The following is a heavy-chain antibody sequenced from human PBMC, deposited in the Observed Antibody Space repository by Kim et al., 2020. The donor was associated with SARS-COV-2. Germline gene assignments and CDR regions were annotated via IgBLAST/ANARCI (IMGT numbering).Heavy chain of an antibody. CDR2: ISGSGGST. V-gene: IGHV3-23*01. CDR3: AKGGGSGSYYRGYYYYGMDV. CDR1: GFTFSSYA. D-gene: IGHD1-26*01. Sequence: GGSLRLSCAASGFTFSSYAMSWVRQAPGKGLEWVSAISGSGGSTYYADSVKGRFTISRDNSKNTLYLQMNSLRAEDTAVYYCAKGGGSGSYYRGYYYYGMDVCGQGTTVTVSS. J-gene: IGHJ6*02.